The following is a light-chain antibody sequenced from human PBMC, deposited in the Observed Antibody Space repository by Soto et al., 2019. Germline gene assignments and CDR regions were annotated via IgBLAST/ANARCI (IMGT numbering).Light chain of an antibody. J-gene: IGKJ1*01. CDR3: LLSGDSSWT. V-gene: IGKV3-20*01. CDR1: KSVSDTL. CDR2: GTS. Sequence: EIELTQSPGTLSLSPGERATLSCRADKSVSDTLLTWFQQKPGQAPRLLIFGTSNRAPGIPDRFSGSGSGTDFTLSIGRLEPEDFAVYYCLLSGDSSWTFGQGTKVDIK.